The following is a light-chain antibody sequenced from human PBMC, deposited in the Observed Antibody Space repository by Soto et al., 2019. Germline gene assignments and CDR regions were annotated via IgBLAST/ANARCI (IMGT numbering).Light chain of an antibody. CDR3: QQYHNWPIT. CDR2: DAS. V-gene: IGKV3-15*01. J-gene: IGKJ5*01. CDR1: QSVSSN. Sequence: IVMTQSPATLSVTPGERATLSCRASQSVSSNLAWHQQKPGQAPRILMYDASTRATGIPARFSGSGSGTEFTLTISSLQSEDFAVYYCQQYHNWPITFGQGTRLEIK.